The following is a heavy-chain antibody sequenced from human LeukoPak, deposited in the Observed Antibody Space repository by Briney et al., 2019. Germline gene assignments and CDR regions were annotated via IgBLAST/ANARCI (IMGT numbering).Heavy chain of an antibody. J-gene: IGHJ3*02. V-gene: IGHV3-30*03. CDR3: ARDRAVVTPDAFDI. CDR1: GFTFSSYG. Sequence: GGSLRLSCAASGFTFSSYGMHWVRQAPGKGLEWVAVISYDGSNKYYADSVKGRFTISRDNSKNTLYLQMNSLRAEDTAVYYCARDRAVVTPDAFDIWGQGTMVTVSS. D-gene: IGHD4-23*01. CDR2: ISYDGSNK.